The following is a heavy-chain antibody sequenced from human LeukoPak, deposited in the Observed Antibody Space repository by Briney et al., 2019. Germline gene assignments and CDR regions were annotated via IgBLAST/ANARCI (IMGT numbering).Heavy chain of an antibody. CDR3: ARVDSSGWPYFDY. CDR2: ISSSGGST. CDR1: GSTFSSYA. D-gene: IGHD6-19*01. J-gene: IGHJ4*02. V-gene: IGHV3-23*01. Sequence: GGSLRLSCAASGSTFSSYAMSWVRQAPGKGLEWVSAISSSGGSTYYADSVKGRFTISRDNAKNSLYLQMNSLRAEDTAVYYCARVDSSGWPYFDYWGQGTLVTVSS.